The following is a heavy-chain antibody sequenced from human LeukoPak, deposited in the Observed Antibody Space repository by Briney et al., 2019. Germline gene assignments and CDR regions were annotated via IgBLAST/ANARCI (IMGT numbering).Heavy chain of an antibody. CDR3: ARGNSGSRTGLDY. Sequence: GASVKVSCKASGYTFTGYYMHWVRQAPGQGLEWMGWINPNSGGTNYAQKFQGWVTMTRDTSISTAYMELSRLRSEDTAVYYCARGNSGSRTGLDYWGQGTLVTVAS. CDR1: GYTFTGYY. V-gene: IGHV1-2*04. CDR2: INPNSGGT. D-gene: IGHD1-26*01. J-gene: IGHJ4*02.